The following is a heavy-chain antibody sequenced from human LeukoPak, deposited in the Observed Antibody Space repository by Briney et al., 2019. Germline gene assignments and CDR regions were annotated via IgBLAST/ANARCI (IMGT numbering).Heavy chain of an antibody. Sequence: PGGSLRLSCAPSEFTFNNYTLNWVRQVPGKGLEWVSAISGSGGSTYYADSVKGRFTISRDNSKNTVYLQMNSLRVEDTALYYCVRSLDYWGQGTLVTVSS. J-gene: IGHJ4*02. CDR1: EFTFNNYT. V-gene: IGHV3-23*01. CDR2: ISGSGGST. CDR3: VRSLDY.